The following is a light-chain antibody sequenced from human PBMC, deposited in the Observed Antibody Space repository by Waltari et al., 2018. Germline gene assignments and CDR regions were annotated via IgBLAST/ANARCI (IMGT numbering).Light chain of an antibody. Sequence: QSALTQPASVSGSPGQSITISCTGSSSDVGGYNYVSWYQQHPGKAPKLMTYHVSDRPSGVSNRFSGSKSGTTASLTISGLHAEDEADYYCISYTPSNTWVFGGGTKLTVL. V-gene: IGLV2-14*01. J-gene: IGLJ3*02. CDR3: ISYTPSNTWV. CDR1: SSDVGGYNY. CDR2: HVS.